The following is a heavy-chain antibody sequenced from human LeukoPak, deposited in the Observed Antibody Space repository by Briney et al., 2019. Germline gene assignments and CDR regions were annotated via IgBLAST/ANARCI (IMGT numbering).Heavy chain of an antibody. CDR3: AALIIGRPFDY. V-gene: IGHV3-7*03. CDR1: GFTFSAYW. CDR2: IKQDGSET. J-gene: IGHJ4*02. Sequence: GGSLRLSCVASGFTFSAYWMSWVRQAPGKGLEYMASIKQDGSETYYVDSVKGRFTISRDNAKDSLDLQMNNLRAEDTAVYYCAALIIGRPFDYWGQGTLVTVSS. D-gene: IGHD1-26*01.